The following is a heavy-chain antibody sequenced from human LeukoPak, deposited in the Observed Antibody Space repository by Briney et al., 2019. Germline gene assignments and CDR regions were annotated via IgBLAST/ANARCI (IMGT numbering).Heavy chain of an antibody. CDR2: ISGSGGST. CDR3: AKGLGGFDY. Sequence: PGESLRLSCAASGFTLSNYAMSWVRQAPGKGVEWVSAISGSGGSTYYADSVKGRFTISRDNSKNTLYLQMNNLRAGDTAVYYCAKGLGGFDYWGQGILVTVSS. J-gene: IGHJ4*02. CDR1: GFTLSNYA. D-gene: IGHD3-16*01. V-gene: IGHV3-23*01.